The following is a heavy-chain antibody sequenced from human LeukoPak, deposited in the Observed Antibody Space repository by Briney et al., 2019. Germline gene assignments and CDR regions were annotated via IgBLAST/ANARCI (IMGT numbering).Heavy chain of an antibody. D-gene: IGHD3-16*01. CDR2: VNSDGTRT. CDR3: VRALGDN. Sequence: GGSLRLSCAASGFTFSNSWMNWVRQAPGKGLVWVSRVNSDGTRTNYADSVKGRFTISKGNTKNTLYLQMSGLRAEDSAIYYCVRALGDNWGQGTLVTVSS. J-gene: IGHJ4*02. CDR1: GFTFSNSW. V-gene: IGHV3-74*01.